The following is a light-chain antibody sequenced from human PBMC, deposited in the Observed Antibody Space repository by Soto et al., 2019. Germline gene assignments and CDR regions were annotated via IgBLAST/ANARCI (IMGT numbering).Light chain of an antibody. J-gene: IGKJ4*01. V-gene: IGKV2-28*01. CDR2: LGS. Sequence: EIVLTQSPLSLPVTPGEPASISCRSSQNLLHSNAYNYLNWYLQRAGQSPQLLIYLGSNRASGVPARFSGSGSGTDFTLTISRVEAEDVGLYFCAQGLATPFTFGGRTKVDIK. CDR3: AQGLATPFT. CDR1: QNLLHSNAYNY.